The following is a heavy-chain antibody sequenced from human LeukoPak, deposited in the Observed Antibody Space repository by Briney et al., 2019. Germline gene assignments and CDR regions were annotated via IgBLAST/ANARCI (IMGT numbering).Heavy chain of an antibody. CDR2: IYHGGST. D-gene: IGHD6-13*01. Sequence: SETLSLTCTVSGYSISSGYYWGWIRQPPGKGLEWIGSIYHGGSTYYNPSLKSRVTISVDTSKNQFSLKLSSVTAADTAVYYCAREREAAASQYFDYWGQGTLVTVSS. J-gene: IGHJ4*02. CDR3: AREREAAASQYFDY. CDR1: GYSISSGYY. V-gene: IGHV4-38-2*02.